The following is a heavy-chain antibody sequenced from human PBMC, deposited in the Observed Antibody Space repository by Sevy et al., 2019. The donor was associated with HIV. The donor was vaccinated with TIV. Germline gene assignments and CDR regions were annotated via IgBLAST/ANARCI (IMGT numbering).Heavy chain of an antibody. CDR1: GFTFTRYW. CDR2: INEDGSEK. D-gene: IGHD2-21*01. J-gene: IGHJ4*02. Sequence: GESLKISCAASGFTFTRYWMSWVRQAPGKGLEWVANINEDGSEKYYVDSVKGRFTISRDNARKSLHLQMNSLRAEDTAIYYCARDVAAGDFWGQRTLVTVSS. CDR3: ARDVAAGDF. V-gene: IGHV3-7*01.